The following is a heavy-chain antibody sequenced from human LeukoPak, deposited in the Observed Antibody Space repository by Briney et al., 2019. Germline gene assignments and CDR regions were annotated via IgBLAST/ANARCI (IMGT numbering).Heavy chain of an antibody. J-gene: IGHJ4*02. CDR3: ARANGFGELSNQHFDY. V-gene: IGHV4-38-2*02. CDR1: GYSISSGYY. Sequence: SETLSLTCTVSGYSISSGYYWGWIRQPPGKGLEWIGSIYHSGSTYYNPSLKSRVTISVDTSKNQFSLKLSSVTAADTAVYYCARANGFGELSNQHFDYWGQGTLVTVSS. D-gene: IGHD3-10*01. CDR2: IYHSGST.